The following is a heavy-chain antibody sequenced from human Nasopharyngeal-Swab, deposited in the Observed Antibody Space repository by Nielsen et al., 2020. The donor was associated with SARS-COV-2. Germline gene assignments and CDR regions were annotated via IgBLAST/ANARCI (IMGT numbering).Heavy chain of an antibody. D-gene: IGHD6-13*01. CDR1: GYTFTSYA. V-gene: IGHV1-3*01. CDR2: INAGNGNT. J-gene: IGHJ4*02. Sequence: ASVKVSCKASGYTFTSYAMHWVRQAPGQRLEWMGWINAGNGNTKYSQKFQGRVTITRDTSASTAYMELSSLRSEDTAVYYCARGRWVAAAGTNFDYWGQGTLVTVSS. CDR3: ARGRWVAAAGTNFDY.